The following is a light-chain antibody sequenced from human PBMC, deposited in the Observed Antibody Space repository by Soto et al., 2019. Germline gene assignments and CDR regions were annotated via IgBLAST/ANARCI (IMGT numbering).Light chain of an antibody. CDR2: GAS. V-gene: IGKV3-20*01. J-gene: IGKJ5*01. CDR1: QSVSSSH. CDR3: QQYDSSVT. Sequence: EIMLTQSPCTLSLSPGERATLSCRASQSVSSSHLAWYQQKPGQAPRLLMYGASTRATGIPDRFSGSGSGTDFTLTISRLEPEDFAVYYCQQYDSSVTFGQGTRLEIK.